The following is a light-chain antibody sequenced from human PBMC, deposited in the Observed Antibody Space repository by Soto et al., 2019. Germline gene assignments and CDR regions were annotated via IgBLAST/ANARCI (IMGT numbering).Light chain of an antibody. CDR2: GAS. J-gene: IGKJ2*01. Sequence: EIGLTQSPGTLSLSPGERATLSCRASQSVSSSYLAWYQQQPGQAPRPLIYGASSRATGDPDKFSGSGSGRDFTLTISRLEPEDFAVYYCLRYGCSPWYTFGQGTKLEFK. CDR1: QSVSSSY. V-gene: IGKV3-20*01. CDR3: LRYGCSPWYT.